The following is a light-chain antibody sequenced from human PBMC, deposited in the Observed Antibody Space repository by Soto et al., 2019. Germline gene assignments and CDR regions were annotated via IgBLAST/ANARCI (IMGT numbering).Light chain of an antibody. CDR2: TAS. V-gene: IGKV1-9*01. CDR3: QQSHNLPMP. CDR1: QGISNY. Sequence: DIPLTQSPSVLSAYEENRVTITCRASQGISNYLAWYQQKPGKAPNLLIHTASSLQTGVPSRFSGSGAGTEFTLTICSLHPEEFAVYYCQQSHNLPMPLDHGTRLEIK. J-gene: IGKJ5*01.